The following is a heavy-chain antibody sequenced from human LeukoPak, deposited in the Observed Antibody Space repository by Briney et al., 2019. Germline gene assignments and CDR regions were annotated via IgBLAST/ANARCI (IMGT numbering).Heavy chain of an antibody. D-gene: IGHD6-6*01. J-gene: IGHJ4*02. CDR1: GYSISSGYY. CDR3: ARDSIAARCFDY. V-gene: IGHV4-38-2*02. Sequence: ASETLSLTCTVSGYSISSGYYWGWIRQPPGKGLEWIGSIYHSGSTYYNPSLKSRVTISVDTSKNQFSLKLSSVTAADTAVYYCARDSIAARCFDYWGQGTLVTVSS. CDR2: IYHSGST.